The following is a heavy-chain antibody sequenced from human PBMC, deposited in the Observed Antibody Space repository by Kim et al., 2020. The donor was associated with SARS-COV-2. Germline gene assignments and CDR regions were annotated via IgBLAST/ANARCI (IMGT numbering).Heavy chain of an antibody. CDR3: ARDSSKGGNSLDI. Sequence: YAQKFQGRVTITADESTSTAYMELSSLRSEDTAVYYCARDSSKGGNSLDIWGQGTMVTVSS. J-gene: IGHJ3*02. D-gene: IGHD2-21*02. V-gene: IGHV1-69*01.